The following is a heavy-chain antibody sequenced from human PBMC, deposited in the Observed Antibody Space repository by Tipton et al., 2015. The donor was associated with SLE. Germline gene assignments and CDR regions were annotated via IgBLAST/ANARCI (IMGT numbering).Heavy chain of an antibody. V-gene: IGHV3-74*01. J-gene: IGHJ4*02. CDR2: INSHGNST. CDR1: GFTFNRYW. Sequence: SLRLSCTASGFTFNRYWMHWIRQAPGKGLVWVSRINSHGNSTSHADSVKGRFTISRDNAKNTLYLQMNSLRVEDTAVYYCTRDRAVAATGYWGQGTLVTVSS. CDR3: TRDRAVAATGY. D-gene: IGHD6-19*01.